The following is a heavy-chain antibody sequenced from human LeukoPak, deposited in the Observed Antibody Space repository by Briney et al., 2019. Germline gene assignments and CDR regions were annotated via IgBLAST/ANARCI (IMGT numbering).Heavy chain of an antibody. CDR2: IYYSGST. Sequence: SETLSLTCTVSGGSISSYYWSWIRQPPGKGLEWIGHIYYSGSTNYNPSLKSRVTISVDTSKNQFSLKLSSVTAADTAVYYCAAVTNKYYYYGMDVWGQGTTVTVSS. CDR3: AAVTNKYYYYGMDV. J-gene: IGHJ6*02. V-gene: IGHV4-59*12. D-gene: IGHD4-17*01. CDR1: GGSISSYY.